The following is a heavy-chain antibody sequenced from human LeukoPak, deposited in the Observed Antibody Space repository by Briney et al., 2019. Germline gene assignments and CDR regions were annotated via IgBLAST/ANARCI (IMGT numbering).Heavy chain of an antibody. J-gene: IGHJ5*02. CDR1: GFTFNSYA. D-gene: IGHD2-21*02. V-gene: IGHV3-23*01. Sequence: GGSLRLSYAASGFTFNSYAMSWVRQAPGKGLQWVSTFSDNGGNTFYADSVKGRFTISRDNSKNTLYLQMNSLRAEDTAIYYCARATRTDVSGSRGWFNTWGQGTLVTVSS. CDR3: ARATRTDVSGSRGWFNT. CDR2: FSDNGGNT.